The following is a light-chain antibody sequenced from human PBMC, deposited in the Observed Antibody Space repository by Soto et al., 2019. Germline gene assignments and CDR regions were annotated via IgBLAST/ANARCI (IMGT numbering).Light chain of an antibody. CDR2: YAS. V-gene: IGKV3-15*01. CDR3: QQFYTWPVT. J-gene: IGKJ4*02. Sequence: EIVMTQSPATLSVSPGEGVTFSCRASEGVRTMLAWYQHKPGQPPRLLVSYASAGATGVPARFSGSGSGTEFILTINSLESEDVALYYCQQFYTWPVTFGGGPKVEI. CDR1: EGVRTM.